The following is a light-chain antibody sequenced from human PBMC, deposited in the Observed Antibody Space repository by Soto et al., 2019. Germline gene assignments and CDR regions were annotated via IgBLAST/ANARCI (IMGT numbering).Light chain of an antibody. J-gene: IGKJ5*01. CDR2: AAS. CDR1: QSISSY. V-gene: IGKV1-39*01. CDR3: QQSYRTPPIT. Sequence: DIQMTQSPSSLSAAVGDRVTITSRASQSISSYLNWYQQKPGKAPKLLIYAASSLQSGVPSRFSGSGSGTDFTLTISSLQPEDFATYYCQQSYRTPPITFGQGTRLEI.